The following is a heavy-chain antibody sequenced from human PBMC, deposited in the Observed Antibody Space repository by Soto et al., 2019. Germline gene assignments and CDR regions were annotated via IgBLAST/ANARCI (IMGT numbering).Heavy chain of an antibody. J-gene: IGHJ4*02. V-gene: IGHV4-59*01. D-gene: IGHD3-22*01. CDR3: ARTNHQRDSLTQNFDY. CDR1: GGSISSYY. Sequence: SETLSLTCTVSGGSISSYYWSWIRQPPGKGLEWIGDIYYNGITNYNPSLKSRVTISVDTSKNQFSLKLSSVTAADTDVYYCARTNHQRDSLTQNFDYWGQGTLFTVSS. CDR2: IYYNGIT.